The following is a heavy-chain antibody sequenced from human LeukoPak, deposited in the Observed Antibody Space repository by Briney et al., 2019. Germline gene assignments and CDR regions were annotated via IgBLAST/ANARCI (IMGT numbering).Heavy chain of an antibody. CDR2: IIPIFGTA. V-gene: IGHV1-69*05. CDR3: AREVVVVAATPRNWFDP. J-gene: IGHJ5*02. D-gene: IGHD2-15*01. CDR1: GGTFSSYA. Sequence: SVKVSRKASGGTFSSYAISWVRQAPGQGLEWMGGIIPIFGTANYAQKFQGRVTITTDESTSTAYMELSSLRSEDTAVYYCAREVVVVAATPRNWFDPWGQGTLVTVSS.